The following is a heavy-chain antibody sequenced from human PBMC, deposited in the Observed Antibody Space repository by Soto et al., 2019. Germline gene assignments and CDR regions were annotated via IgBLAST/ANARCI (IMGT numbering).Heavy chain of an antibody. CDR1: GGSISSSNW. D-gene: IGHD3-22*01. V-gene: IGHV4-4*02. CDR2: IYHSGST. CDR3: AREMAYYYDSSGYCFDY. J-gene: IGHJ4*02. Sequence: QVQLQESGPGLVKPSGTLSLTCAVSGGSISSSNWWSWVRQPPGKGLGWIGEIYHSGSTNYNPSLKSRVTISVDKSKNQFSLKLSSVTAADTDVYYCAREMAYYYDSSGYCFDYWGQGTLVTVSS.